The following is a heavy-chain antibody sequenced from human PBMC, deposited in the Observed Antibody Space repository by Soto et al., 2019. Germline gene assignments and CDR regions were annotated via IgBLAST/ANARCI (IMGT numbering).Heavy chain of an antibody. D-gene: IGHD6-13*01. CDR3: ARGGSSRSAEYYEH. J-gene: IGHJ1*01. Sequence: QVQLVQSGAEVKKPGASVKVSCKASGYTFTNYGISWVRQAPGQGPEWVGWISGYNGNTKYARKVQGGVTLTTDTSASTAYMELRGLRSDDTAVYYCARGGSSRSAEYYEHWGQGTLVTVSS. CDR1: GYTFTNYG. CDR2: ISGYNGNT. V-gene: IGHV1-18*04.